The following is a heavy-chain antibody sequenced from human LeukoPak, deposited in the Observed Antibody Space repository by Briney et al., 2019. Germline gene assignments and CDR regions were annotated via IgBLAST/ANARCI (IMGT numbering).Heavy chain of an antibody. Sequence: PGGSLRLSCTASGFTFSSYWMTWVRQAPGKGLEWVANINQDGSEKYYVDSVKGRFTIPRDNAKNSLYLQMNSLRAEDTAVYYCARDGLPVARDYWGQGTLVTVSS. J-gene: IGHJ4*02. D-gene: IGHD6-19*01. CDR1: GFTFSSYW. CDR3: ARDGLPVARDY. V-gene: IGHV3-7*05. CDR2: INQDGSEK.